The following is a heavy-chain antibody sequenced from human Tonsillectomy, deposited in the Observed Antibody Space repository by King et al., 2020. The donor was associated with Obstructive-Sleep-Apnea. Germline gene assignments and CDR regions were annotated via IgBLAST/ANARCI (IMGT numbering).Heavy chain of an antibody. J-gene: IGHJ6*02. Sequence: QLQESGPGLVKPSETLSLTCTVSGGSISSYYWSWIRQPPGKGLEWIGYIYYSGSTNYNPSLKSRVTISEDTSKNQFSLKLSSVTAADPAVYFCARLYYYYAMDVWGQGTTVTVSS. CDR1: GGSISSYY. CDR2: IYYSGST. D-gene: IGHD2-8*01. CDR3: ARLYYYYAMDV. V-gene: IGHV4-59*08.